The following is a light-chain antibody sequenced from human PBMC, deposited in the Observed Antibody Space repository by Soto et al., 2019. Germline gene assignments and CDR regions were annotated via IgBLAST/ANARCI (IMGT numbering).Light chain of an antibody. CDR2: GAS. Sequence: EIVLTQSPGTLSLSPGERATLSCRASQSVSSSYLAWYQQKPGQAPRLLIYGASSRATGIPDRFSGSGSGTDFTLTISRLEPADFAVYYCQQYGSSPPYTFGQGNKLEI. V-gene: IGKV3-20*01. J-gene: IGKJ2*01. CDR3: QQYGSSPPYT. CDR1: QSVSSSY.